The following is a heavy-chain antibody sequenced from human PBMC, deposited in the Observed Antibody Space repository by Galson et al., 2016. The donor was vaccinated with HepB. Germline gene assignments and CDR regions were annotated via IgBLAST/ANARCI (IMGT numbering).Heavy chain of an antibody. D-gene: IGHD3-3*01. CDR2: ITSSGART. Sequence: SLRLSCAASGFTFNNYGMNWVRQAPGKGLEWVSTITSSGARTYYADSVKGRFTVSRDNSKTMVYLQMNSLRGGDTAVYYCAKDLDVGVVITHYGMDVWGQGTTVTVAS. CDR3: AKDLDVGVVITHYGMDV. CDR1: GFTFNNYG. V-gene: IGHV3-23*01. J-gene: IGHJ6*02.